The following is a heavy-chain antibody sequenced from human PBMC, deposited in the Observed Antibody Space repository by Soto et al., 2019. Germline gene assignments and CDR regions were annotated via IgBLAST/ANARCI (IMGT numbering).Heavy chain of an antibody. Sequence: EVQLLESGGGLVQPGGSLRLSCAASGFTFSSYAMSWVRQAPGKGLEWVSGISDSGGSTYYADSVKGRFTISRDNSKNMLYLQMNSLRAEDTAVYYCANGCGGTCYSRIHYWGQGTLVTVSS. D-gene: IGHD2-15*01. CDR3: ANGCGGTCYSRIHY. CDR1: GFTFSSYA. CDR2: ISDSGGST. V-gene: IGHV3-23*01. J-gene: IGHJ4*02.